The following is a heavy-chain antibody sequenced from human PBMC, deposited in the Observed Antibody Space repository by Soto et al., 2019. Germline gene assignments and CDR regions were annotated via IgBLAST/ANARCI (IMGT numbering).Heavy chain of an antibody. CDR3: AKDIKDIVVVTAAFDY. CDR2: ISGSGGST. CDR1: GFTFSSYA. V-gene: IGHV3-23*01. Sequence: GGSLRLSCAASGFTFSSYAMSWVRQAPGKGLEWVSAISGSGGSTYYADSVKGRFTISRDNSKNTLYLQMNSLRAEDTAVYYCAKDIKDIVVVTAAFDYWGQGTLVTVSS. D-gene: IGHD2-21*02. J-gene: IGHJ4*02.